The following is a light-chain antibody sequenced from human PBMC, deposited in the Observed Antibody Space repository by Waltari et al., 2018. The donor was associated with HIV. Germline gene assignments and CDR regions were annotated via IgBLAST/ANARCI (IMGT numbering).Light chain of an antibody. CDR1: SGPVTSGSF. Sequence: QTVVTQEPSLTVSPGGTVSLTCASSSGPVTSGSFATWFQQNPGQAPRTLIYNVTNQHSRTPVRFSGSLSVGKAALTLSGVQPEDEADYYCLRYCGGAQHWVFGGGTKLTVL. CDR2: NVT. V-gene: IGLV7-43*01. J-gene: IGLJ3*02. CDR3: LRYCGGAQHWV.